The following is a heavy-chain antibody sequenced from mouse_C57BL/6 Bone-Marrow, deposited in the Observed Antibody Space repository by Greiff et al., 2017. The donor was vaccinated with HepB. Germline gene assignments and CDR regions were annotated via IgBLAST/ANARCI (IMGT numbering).Heavy chain of an antibody. CDR3: ARARDYYYGSTPFAY. CDR1: GFTFSSYA. D-gene: IGHD1-1*01. CDR2: ISDGGSYT. J-gene: IGHJ3*01. Sequence: EVQGVESGGGLVKPGGSLKLSCAASGFTFSSYAMSWVRQTPEKRLEWVATISDGGSYTYYPDNVKGRFTISRDNAKNNLYLQMSHLKSEDTAMYYCARARDYYYGSTPFAYWGQGTLVTVSA. V-gene: IGHV5-4*01.